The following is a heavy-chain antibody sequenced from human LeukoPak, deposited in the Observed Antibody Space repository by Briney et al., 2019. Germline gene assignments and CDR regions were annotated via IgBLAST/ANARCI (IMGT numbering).Heavy chain of an antibody. V-gene: IGHV3-74*01. CDR1: GLTFSNHW. CDR2: IDGDGSGT. J-gene: IGHJ4*02. CDR3: ATDFDY. Sequence: GGSLRLSCAASGLTFSNHWMHWVRQAPGKGLVWVSRIDGDGSGTSYADSVKGRFTISRDNAKNTSYLQMDSLRAEDSAVYYCATDFDYWGQGTLVTVSS.